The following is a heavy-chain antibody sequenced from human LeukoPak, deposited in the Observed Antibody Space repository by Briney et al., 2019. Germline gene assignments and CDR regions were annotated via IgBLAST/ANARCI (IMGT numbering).Heavy chain of an antibody. J-gene: IGHJ4*02. D-gene: IGHD4/OR15-4a*01. V-gene: IGHV1-2*02. CDR2: INPNSGDT. CDR1: GYTFTGYY. CDR3: ARDLTSQDTFDY. Sequence: VASVKVSCKASGYTFTGYYIHWVRQAPGQGLELMGWINPNSGDTSYQPRFQGRVTMTRDTSISAAFMELSGLTSDDTAVYYCARDLTSQDTFDYWGQGTLVTVSS.